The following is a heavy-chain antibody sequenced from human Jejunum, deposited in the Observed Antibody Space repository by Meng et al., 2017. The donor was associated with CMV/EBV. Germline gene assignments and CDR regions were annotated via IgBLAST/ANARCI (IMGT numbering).Heavy chain of an antibody. Sequence: VERVQSGSELKKPGASVQVSGKASGYTFTRYPMNWVRQAPGQGLEWMGWINTNTGNPTYAQGFTGRFVFSLDTSVSTAYLQINSLRADDTAVYYCARDSPLDGYSLLDYWGQGTLVTVSS. V-gene: IGHV7-4-1*02. D-gene: IGHD5-24*01. CDR1: GYTFTRYP. CDR2: INTNTGNP. J-gene: IGHJ4*02. CDR3: ARDSPLDGYSLLDY.